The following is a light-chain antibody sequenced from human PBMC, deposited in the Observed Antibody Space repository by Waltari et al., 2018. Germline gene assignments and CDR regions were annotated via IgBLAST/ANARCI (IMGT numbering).Light chain of an antibody. CDR1: QSGGSY. Sequence: EIVLTQSPATLSVAPGERANPSCRASQSGGSYLAWYQHKPGQAPRLLIYGASTRATGVPARFSGSGSATEFTLTISSLQSEDFAVYYCQQYNNWPPITFGQGTRLEIK. CDR3: QQYNNWPPIT. CDR2: GAS. V-gene: IGKV3-15*01. J-gene: IGKJ5*01.